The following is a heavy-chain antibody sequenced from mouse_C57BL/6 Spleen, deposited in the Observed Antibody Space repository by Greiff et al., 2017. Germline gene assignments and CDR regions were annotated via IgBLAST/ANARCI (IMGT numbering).Heavy chain of an antibody. V-gene: IGHV1-62-2*01. J-gene: IGHJ4*01. CDR1: GYTFTEYT. Sequence: VKLMESGAELVKPGASVKLSCKASGYTFTEYTIHWVKQRSGQGLEWIGWFYPGSGSIKYNEKFKDKATLTADKSSSTVYMELSRLTSEDSAVFFCARHEAQLGRGGYAMDYWGQGTSVTVSS. CDR2: FYPGSGSI. CDR3: ARHEAQLGRGGYAMDY. D-gene: IGHD4-1*02.